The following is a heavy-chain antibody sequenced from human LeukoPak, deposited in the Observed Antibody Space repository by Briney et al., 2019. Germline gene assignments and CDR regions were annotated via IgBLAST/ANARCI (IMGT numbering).Heavy chain of an antibody. CDR1: GGSIGSHY. Sequence: PSETLSLTCTVSGGSIGSHYWSWIRQPPGKGLEWIGYIYYSGSTNYNPSLKSRVTISLDTSKNQFSLKLSSVTAADTAVYYCARRGDSSSWYDDYWGQGTLVTVSS. V-gene: IGHV4-59*11. CDR2: IYYSGST. CDR3: ARRGDSSSWYDDY. J-gene: IGHJ4*02. D-gene: IGHD6-13*01.